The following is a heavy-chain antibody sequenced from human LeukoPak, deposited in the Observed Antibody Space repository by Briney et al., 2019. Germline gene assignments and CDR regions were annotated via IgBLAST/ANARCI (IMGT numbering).Heavy chain of an antibody. J-gene: IGHJ5*02. CDR2: IYYSGST. Sequence: PQTLSLTCTVSGGSISSGDYYWSWIRQPPGKGLEWIGYIYYSGSTYYNPSLKSRVTISVDTSKNQFSLKLSSVTAADTAVYYCARGSSSSEFDPWGQGTLVTVSS. D-gene: IGHD6-6*01. CDR3: ARGSSSSEFDP. CDR1: GGSISSGDYY. V-gene: IGHV4-30-4*01.